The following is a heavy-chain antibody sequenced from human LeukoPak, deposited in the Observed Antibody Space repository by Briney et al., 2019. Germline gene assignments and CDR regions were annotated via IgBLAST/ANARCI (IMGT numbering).Heavy chain of an antibody. J-gene: IGHJ2*01. V-gene: IGHV4-34*01. CDR1: GGSFSGYY. CDR2: INHSGST. Sequence: PSETLSLTCAVYGGSFSGYYWSWIRQSPGKGLEYIGEINHSGSTNYNPSLKSRVTISVDTSKNQFSLNLSSVTAADTAVYYCARALVRATMVWCFDLWGRGTLVTVSS. D-gene: IGHD5-12*01. CDR3: ARALVRATMVWCFDL.